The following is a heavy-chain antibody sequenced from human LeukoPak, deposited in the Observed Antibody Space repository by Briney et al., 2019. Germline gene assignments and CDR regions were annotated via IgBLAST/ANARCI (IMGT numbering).Heavy chain of an antibody. CDR2: IYHSGST. D-gene: IGHD1-1*01. Sequence: SGTLSLTCAVSGGSISSSNWWSWVRQPPGKGLEWIGEIYHSGSTNYNPSLRSRVTISVDKSKNQFSLKLSSVTAADTAVYYCARPRPGRYYYYYMDVWGKGTTVTVSS. J-gene: IGHJ6*03. CDR3: ARPRPGRYYYYYMDV. V-gene: IGHV4-4*02. CDR1: GGSISSSNW.